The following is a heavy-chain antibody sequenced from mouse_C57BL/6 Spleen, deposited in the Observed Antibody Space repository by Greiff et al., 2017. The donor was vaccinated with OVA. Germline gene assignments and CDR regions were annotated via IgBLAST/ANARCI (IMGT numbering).Heavy chain of an antibody. CDR1: GYAFTNYL. V-gene: IGHV1-54*01. CDR2: INPGSGGT. J-gene: IGHJ2*01. D-gene: IGHD1-1*01. CDR3: ARGGTVVAPFDY. Sequence: QVQLQQSGAELVRPGTSVKVSCKASGYAFTNYLIEWVKQRPGQGLEWIGVINPGSGGTNYNEKFKGKATLTADKSSSTAYMQLSSLTSEDSAVYFCARGGTVVAPFDYWGQGTTLTVSS.